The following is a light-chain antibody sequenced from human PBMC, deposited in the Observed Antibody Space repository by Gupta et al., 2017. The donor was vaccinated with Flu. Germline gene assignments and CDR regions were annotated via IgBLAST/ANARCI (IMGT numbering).Light chain of an antibody. J-gene: IGKJ1*01. CDR2: LGS. Sequence: DIVMTQSPLYLPVTPGEPASISCRSSQSLLHSNGYNYLDWYLQKPGQSPQLLIYLGSNRASGVPDRFSGSGSGTDFTLKISRVEAEDAGVYYCMQTLQTPPTFGQGTKVEIK. CDR3: MQTLQTPPT. V-gene: IGKV2-28*01. CDR1: QSLLHSNGYNY.